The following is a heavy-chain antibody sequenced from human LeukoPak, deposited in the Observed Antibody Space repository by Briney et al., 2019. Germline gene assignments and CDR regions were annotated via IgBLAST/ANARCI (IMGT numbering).Heavy chain of an antibody. CDR3: ARELVATHMDYFDY. Sequence: SETLSLTCAVSGGSISSGGYSWSWIRQPPGKGLEWIGYIYHSGSTYYNPSLKSRVTISVDRSKNQFSLKLSSVTAADTAVYYCARELVATHMDYFDYWGQGTLVTVSS. V-gene: IGHV4-30-2*01. CDR1: GGSISSGGYS. CDR2: IYHSGST. D-gene: IGHD5-12*01. J-gene: IGHJ4*02.